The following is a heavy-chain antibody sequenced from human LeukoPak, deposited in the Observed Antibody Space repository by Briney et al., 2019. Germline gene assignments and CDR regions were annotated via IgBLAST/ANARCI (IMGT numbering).Heavy chain of an antibody. CDR2: IYTSGST. Sequence: PSQTLSLTCTVSGGSISSGSYYWSWIRQPAGKGLEWIGRIYTSGSTNYNPSLKSRVTMSVDTSKNQFSLKLSSVTAADTAVYYCARDSDAFDIWGQGTMVTVSS. CDR3: ARDSDAFDI. J-gene: IGHJ3*02. V-gene: IGHV4-61*02. CDR1: GGSISSGSYY.